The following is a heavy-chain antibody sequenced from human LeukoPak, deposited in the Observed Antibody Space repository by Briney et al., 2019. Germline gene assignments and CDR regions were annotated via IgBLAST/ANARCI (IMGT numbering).Heavy chain of an antibody. Sequence: PGGSLRLSCAASGFNFNDYAIHWVRQAPGKGLEWVAVISYDGENEYYADSVKGRFTISRDNSKNTLYLQMNSLRAEDTAVYYCAKDVNRYCTNGVCYLDYWGQGTLVTVSS. J-gene: IGHJ4*02. CDR3: AKDVNRYCTNGVCYLDY. D-gene: IGHD2-8*01. CDR1: GFNFNDYA. V-gene: IGHV3-30*18. CDR2: ISYDGENE.